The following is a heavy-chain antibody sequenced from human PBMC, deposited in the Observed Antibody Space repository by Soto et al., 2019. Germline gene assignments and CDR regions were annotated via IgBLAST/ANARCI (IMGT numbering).Heavy chain of an antibody. D-gene: IGHD4-17*01. Sequence: QLQLQESGPGLVKPSETLSLTCTVSGGSISSSSYYWGWIRQPPGKGLEWIGSIYYSGSTYYNPSLKSRVTISVYTSKNQFSLKLSSVTAADTAVYYCARSRTTVVTLDYWGQGTLVTVSS. CDR1: GGSISSSSYY. CDR3: ARSRTTVVTLDY. CDR2: IYYSGST. V-gene: IGHV4-39*01. J-gene: IGHJ4*02.